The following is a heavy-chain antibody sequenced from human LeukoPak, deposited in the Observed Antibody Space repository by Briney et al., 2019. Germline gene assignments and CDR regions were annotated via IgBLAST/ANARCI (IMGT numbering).Heavy chain of an antibody. CDR3: ATPLPPNWGLY. CDR2: INPNSGGT. CDR1: GYTFTGYY. V-gene: IGHV1-2*02. J-gene: IGHJ4*02. D-gene: IGHD7-27*01. Sequence: ASVKVSCKASGYTFTGYYMHWVRQAPGQGLEWMGWINPNSGGTNYAQRFQGRVTMTRDTSISTAYMELSRLRSDDTAVYSCATPLPPNWGLYWGQGTLVTVSS.